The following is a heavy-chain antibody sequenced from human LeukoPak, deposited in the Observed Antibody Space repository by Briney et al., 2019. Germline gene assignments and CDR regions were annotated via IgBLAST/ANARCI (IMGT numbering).Heavy chain of an antibody. Sequence: GGSLRLSCAASGFTFSSYWMHWVRHAPGKGLVWVSRINSDGSSTSYADSVKGRFTISRDNSKNTLYLQMNSRRAEHTAVAYCGSGYWVENYWGQGTLVTVSS. CDR2: INSDGSST. V-gene: IGHV3-74*01. D-gene: IGHD3-22*01. CDR1: GFTFSSYW. CDR3: GSGYWVENY. J-gene: IGHJ4*02.